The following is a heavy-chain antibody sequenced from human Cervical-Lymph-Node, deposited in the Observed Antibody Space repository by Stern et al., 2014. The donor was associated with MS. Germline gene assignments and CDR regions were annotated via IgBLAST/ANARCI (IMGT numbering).Heavy chain of an antibody. J-gene: IGHJ4*02. CDR2: INTNTGNS. CDR1: GYTITNYP. V-gene: IGHV7-4-1*02. Sequence: QLVQSGSELKEPGASVKVSCKASGYTITNYPMNWVRQAPGQGLEWMGWINTNTGNSTYAQGFTGRCVFSLNTSVSTAYLHISSLKAEDTAVYYCARDFVDTAMITRSDYLDSWGQGTLVTVSS. CDR3: ARDFVDTAMITRSDYLDS. D-gene: IGHD5-18*01.